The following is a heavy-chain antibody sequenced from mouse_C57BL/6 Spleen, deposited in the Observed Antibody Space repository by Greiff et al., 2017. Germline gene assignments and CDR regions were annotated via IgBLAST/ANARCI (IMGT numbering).Heavy chain of an antibody. CDR3: ARQLYWSFDV. V-gene: IGHV5-12*01. CDR2: ISSGGGST. J-gene: IGHJ1*03. CDR1: GFTFSDYY. Sequence: EVQLVESGGGLVQPGGSLKLSCAASGFTFSDYYMYWVRQTPEKRLEWVAYISSGGGSTYYPDTVKGRFTISRDNAKNTLYLQMSRLKSEDTAMYYCARQLYWSFDVWGTGTTVTVSS.